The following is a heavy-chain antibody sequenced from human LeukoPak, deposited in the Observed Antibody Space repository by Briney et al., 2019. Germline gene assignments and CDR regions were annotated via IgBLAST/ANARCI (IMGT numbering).Heavy chain of an antibody. D-gene: IGHD6-13*01. V-gene: IGHV4-59*01. CDR1: GGSISSYF. Sequence: PSETLSLTCTVSGGSISSYFWSWIRQPPGKGLEWIGYMYYSGSTSYNPSLKGRVTMSVDTSKNQFSLRLSSVTAADTAVYYCATGYSSSWYPGWFDPWGQGTLVTVSS. J-gene: IGHJ5*02. CDR2: MYYSGST. CDR3: ATGYSSSWYPGWFDP.